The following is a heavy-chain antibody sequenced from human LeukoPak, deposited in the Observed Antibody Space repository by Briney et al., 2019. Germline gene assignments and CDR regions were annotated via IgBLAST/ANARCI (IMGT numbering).Heavy chain of an antibody. V-gene: IGHV1-2*02. D-gene: IGHD5-12*01. CDR1: GYTFTGYY. CDR3: ARERGSQ. J-gene: IGHJ4*02. CDR2: INPNSGGT. Sequence: ASVKVSCKASGYTFTGYYMHWVRQAPGQGLEWMGWINPNSGGTNYAQKFQGRVTITADESTSTAYMELSSLRSEDTAVYYCARERGSQWGQGTLVTVSS.